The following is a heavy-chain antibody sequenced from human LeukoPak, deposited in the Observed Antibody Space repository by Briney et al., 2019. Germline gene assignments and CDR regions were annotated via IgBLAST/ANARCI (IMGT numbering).Heavy chain of an antibody. CDR2: IDWDDDK. V-gene: IGHV2-70*11. Sequence: SGPTLVNPTQTLTLTCTFSGFSLSTSGMCVSWIRQPPGKALEWLARIDWDDDKYYTTSLKTRLTISKDTSKTQMVLTMTNMDPVDTATYYCARLAAIKHAFDIWGQGTMVTVSS. CDR1: GFSLSTSGMC. CDR3: ARLAAIKHAFDI. D-gene: IGHD6-25*01. J-gene: IGHJ3*02.